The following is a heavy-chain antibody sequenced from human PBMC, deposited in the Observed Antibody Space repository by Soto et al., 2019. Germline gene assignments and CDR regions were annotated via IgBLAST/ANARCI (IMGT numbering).Heavy chain of an antibody. V-gene: IGHV3-23*01. CDR1: GFIFSSHW. Sequence: GGSLRLSCAASGFIFSSHWMHWVRQAPGKGLEWVSAISGSGGSTYYADSVKGRFTISRDNSKNTLYLQMNSLRAEDTAVYYCAKDSEGNWFDPWGQGTLVTVSS. J-gene: IGHJ5*02. CDR2: ISGSGGST. CDR3: AKDSEGNWFDP.